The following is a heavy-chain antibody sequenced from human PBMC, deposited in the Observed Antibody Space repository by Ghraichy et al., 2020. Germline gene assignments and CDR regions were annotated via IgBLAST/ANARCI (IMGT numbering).Heavy chain of an antibody. CDR1: GFTFSSYA. V-gene: IGHV3-23*01. D-gene: IGHD2-15*01. CDR3: AKSASYCGGGSCYFP. CDR2: ISGSGPTP. Sequence: GESLNISCAASGFTFSSYAMTWVRQAPGKGLQWVSTISGSGPTPYYAESVKGRFTISRDNSKNTLYLQMNSLRAEDTAVYYCAKSASYCGGGSCYFPWGQGTLVTISS. J-gene: IGHJ5*02.